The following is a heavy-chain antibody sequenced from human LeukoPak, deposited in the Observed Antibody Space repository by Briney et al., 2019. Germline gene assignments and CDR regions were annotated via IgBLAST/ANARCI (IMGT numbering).Heavy chain of an antibody. D-gene: IGHD3-22*01. J-gene: IGHJ4*02. CDR2: ISGSGGST. V-gene: IGHV3-23*01. CDR1: GSTFSSYA. Sequence: GGSLRLSCAASGSTFSSYAMSWVRQAPGKGLEWVSAISGSGGSTYYADSVKGRFTISRDNSKNTLYLQMNSLRAEDTAVYYCAKAYDSSGYYYLFDYWGQGTLVTVSS. CDR3: AKAYDSSGYYYLFDY.